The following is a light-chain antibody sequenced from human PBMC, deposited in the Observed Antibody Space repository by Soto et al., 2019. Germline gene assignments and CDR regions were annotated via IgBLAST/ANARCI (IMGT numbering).Light chain of an antibody. J-gene: IGKJ2*01. CDR2: AAS. CDR3: QQSYSTPNT. CDR1: QSIRSY. Sequence: DIQMTQSPSSLSASVGDRVSITCRASQSIRSYLNWYQQKPGKAPKLLIYAASSLQSGVPSRFRGSGSGTDFTLTISSLQPEDFATYYCQQSYSTPNTFGQGTKLEIK. V-gene: IGKV1-39*01.